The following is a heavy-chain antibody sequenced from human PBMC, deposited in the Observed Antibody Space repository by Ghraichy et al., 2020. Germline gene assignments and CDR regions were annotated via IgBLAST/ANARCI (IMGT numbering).Heavy chain of an antibody. D-gene: IGHD6-19*01. Sequence: GGSLRLSCAASGFTFSDYYMSWIRQAPGKGLEWVSYISSSGSTIYYADSVKGRFTISRDNAKNSLYLQMNSLRAEDTAVYYCARGPDPSSGWSDAFDIWGQGTMVTVSS. CDR1: GFTFSDYY. J-gene: IGHJ3*02. CDR2: ISSSGSTI. V-gene: IGHV3-11*01. CDR3: ARGPDPSSGWSDAFDI.